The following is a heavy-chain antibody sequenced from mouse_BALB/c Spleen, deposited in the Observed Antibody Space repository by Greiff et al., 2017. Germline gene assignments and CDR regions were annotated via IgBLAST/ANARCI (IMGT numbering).Heavy chain of an antibody. CDR2: INPNNGGT. V-gene: IGHV1-18*01. CDR1: GYTFTDYN. CDR3: ARGYYGSSPWFAY. D-gene: IGHD1-1*01. Sequence: VQLQQSGPELVKPGASVKIPCKASGYTFTDYNMDWVKQSHGKSLEWIGYINPNNGGTIYNQKFKGKATLTVDKSSSTAYMELRSLTSEDTAVYYCARGYYGSSPWFAYWGQGTLVTVSA. J-gene: IGHJ3*01.